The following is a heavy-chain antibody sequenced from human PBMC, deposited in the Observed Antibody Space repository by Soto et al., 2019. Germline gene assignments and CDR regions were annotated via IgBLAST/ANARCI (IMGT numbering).Heavy chain of an antibody. CDR1: GFTFSSYS. CDR3: SYSLNCYNYYMDV. D-gene: IGHD1-26*01. J-gene: IGHJ6*03. V-gene: IGHV3-21*01. CDR2: ISSSSSYI. Sequence: EVQLVESGGGLVKPGGSLRLSCAASGFTFSSYSMNWVRQAPGKGLEWVSSISSSSSYIYYADSVKGRFTISRDNAKNSLYLQMNSVRAEDTAVYYCSYSLNCYNYYMDVWGKGTTVTVSS.